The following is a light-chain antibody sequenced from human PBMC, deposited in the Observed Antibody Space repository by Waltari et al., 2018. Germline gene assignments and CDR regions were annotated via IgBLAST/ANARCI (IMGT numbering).Light chain of an antibody. V-gene: IGLV2-11*01. CDR1: SGDIGGYNY. Sequence: QPPSVSGSPGQSVTISCTGTSGDIGGYNYVSWYQQHPGKVPKVMIYDVSKRPSGVSDRFSGSKSGNTASLTISGLQAEDEADYYCSSYAGSNTFLFGGGTRLTVL. CDR2: DVS. CDR3: SSYAGSNTFL. J-gene: IGLJ2*01.